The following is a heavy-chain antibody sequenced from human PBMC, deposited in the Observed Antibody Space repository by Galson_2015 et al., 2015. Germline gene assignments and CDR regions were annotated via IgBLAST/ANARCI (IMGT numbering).Heavy chain of an antibody. CDR2: IYWDDDK. J-gene: IGHJ4*02. Sequence: LALVKPTQTLTLTCTFSGFSLSTSGVGVGWIRQPPGKALEWLALIYWDDDKRYSPSLKSRLTITKDSSNNQVVLTMTNMDPVDTATYYCARDLYSSGWLDYWGQGTLVTVSS. CDR1: GFSLSTSGVG. V-gene: IGHV2-5*02. D-gene: IGHD6-19*01. CDR3: ARDLYSSGWLDY.